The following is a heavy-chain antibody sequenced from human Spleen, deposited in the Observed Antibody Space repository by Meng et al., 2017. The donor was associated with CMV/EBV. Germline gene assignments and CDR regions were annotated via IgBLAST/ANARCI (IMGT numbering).Heavy chain of an antibody. CDR1: GFTFSSYS. V-gene: IGHV3-21*01. Sequence: SLSLSCAASGFTFSSYSMNWVRQAPGKGLEWVSSITSSSSIYYADSVKGRFTISRDNAKNSLYLQMNSLRAEDTAVYYCARDRTPVDYWGQGTLVTVSS. D-gene: IGHD2-15*01. CDR2: ITSSSSI. J-gene: IGHJ4*02. CDR3: ARDRTPVDY.